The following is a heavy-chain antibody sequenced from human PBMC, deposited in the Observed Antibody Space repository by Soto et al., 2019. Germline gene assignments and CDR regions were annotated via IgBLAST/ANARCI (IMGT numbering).Heavy chain of an antibody. V-gene: IGHV3-48*03. CDR3: ARDDHIVVVPTSLGAMDV. Sequence: GGSLRLSCAASGFTFSSYEMNWVRQAPGKGLEWVSYISSSGSTIYYADSVKGRFTISRDNAKNSLYLQMNSLRAEDTAVYYCARDDHIVVVPTSLGAMDVWGQGTTVTVSS. CDR1: GFTFSSYE. D-gene: IGHD2-2*01. J-gene: IGHJ6*02. CDR2: ISSSGSTI.